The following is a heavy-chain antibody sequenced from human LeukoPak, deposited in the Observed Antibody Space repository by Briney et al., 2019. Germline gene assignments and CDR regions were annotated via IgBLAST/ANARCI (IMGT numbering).Heavy chain of an antibody. J-gene: IGHJ3*02. CDR3: ARDCSGGSCYGAFDI. V-gene: IGHV4-30-4*01. Sequence: KSSETLSLTCTVSGASIRSGDYYWSWIRQPPGKGLEWIGYIYDSGSTYYHPSLKSRITISVDTSENRFSLKLSSVTATDTAVYYCARDCSGGSCYGAFDIWGQGTMVTVSS. CDR1: GASIRSGDYY. D-gene: IGHD2-15*01. CDR2: IYDSGST.